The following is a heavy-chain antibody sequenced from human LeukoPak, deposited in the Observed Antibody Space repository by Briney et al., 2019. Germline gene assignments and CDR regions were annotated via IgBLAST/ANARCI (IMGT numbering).Heavy chain of an antibody. CDR3: ARGRYHDFWSGSSDY. J-gene: IGHJ4*02. CDR2: INTDGSST. D-gene: IGHD3-3*01. CDR1: GFTFSNYW. V-gene: IGHV3-74*03. Sequence: GGSLRLSCAASGFTFSNYWMHWVRQAPGKGLVWVSRINTDGSSTTYADSVNGRFTISRDNAKNTLYLQMNSLRAEDTAVYYCARGRYHDFWSGSSDYWGQGTLVTVSS.